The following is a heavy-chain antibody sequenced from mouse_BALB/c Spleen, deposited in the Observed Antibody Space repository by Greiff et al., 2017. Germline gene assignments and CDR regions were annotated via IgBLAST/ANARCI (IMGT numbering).Heavy chain of an antibody. J-gene: IGHJ2*01. Sequence: EVHLVESGGGLVQPGGSRKLSCAASGFTFSSFGMHWVRQAPEKGLEWVAYISSGSSTIYYADTVKGRFTISSDNPKNTLFLQMTNLRSEDTAMYYCARSGYGNSFDYWGQGTTLTVSA. CDR3: ARSGYGNSFDY. D-gene: IGHD2-1*01. CDR1: GFTFSSFG. V-gene: IGHV5-17*02. CDR2: ISSGSSTI.